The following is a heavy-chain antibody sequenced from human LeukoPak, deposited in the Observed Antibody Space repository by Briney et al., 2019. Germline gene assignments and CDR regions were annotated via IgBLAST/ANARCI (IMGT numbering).Heavy chain of an antibody. V-gene: IGHV1-2*02. CDR3: AREGLGGYAAVDY. J-gene: IGHJ4*02. CDR1: GYTFTGYY. CDR2: INPNSGGT. Sequence: ASVKVSCKASGYTFTGYYMHWVRQAPGQGLKWMGWINPNSGGTNYAQKFQGRVTMTRDTSISTAYMELSRLRSDDTAVYYCAREGLGGYAAVDYWGQGTLVTVSS. D-gene: IGHD3-16*01.